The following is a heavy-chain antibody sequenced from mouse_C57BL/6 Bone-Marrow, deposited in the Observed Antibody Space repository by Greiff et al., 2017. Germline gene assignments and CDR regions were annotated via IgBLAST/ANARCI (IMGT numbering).Heavy chain of an antibody. CDR3: ARGQYSNYVFAY. CDR1: GYTFTSYT. D-gene: IGHD2-5*01. Sequence: VQLKQSGAELARPGASVKMSCKASGYTFTSYTMHWVKQRPGQGLEWIGYINPSSGYTKYNQKFKDKATLTADKSSSTAYMQLSSLTSEDSAVYYCARGQYSNYVFAYWGQGTLVTVSA. J-gene: IGHJ3*01. V-gene: IGHV1-4*01. CDR2: INPSSGYT.